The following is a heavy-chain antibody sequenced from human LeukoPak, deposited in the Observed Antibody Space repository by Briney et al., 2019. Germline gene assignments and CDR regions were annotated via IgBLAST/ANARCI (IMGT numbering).Heavy chain of an antibody. Sequence: SETLSLTCAVYGGSFSGYYWSWIRQPPGKGLEWIGEINHSGSTNYNPSLKSRVTISVDTSKNQFSLKLSSVTAADTAVYYCARGQGLNEYFQHWGQGTLVTVSS. J-gene: IGHJ1*01. V-gene: IGHV4-34*01. CDR1: GGSFSGYY. D-gene: IGHD3-16*01. CDR3: ARGQGLNEYFQH. CDR2: INHSGST.